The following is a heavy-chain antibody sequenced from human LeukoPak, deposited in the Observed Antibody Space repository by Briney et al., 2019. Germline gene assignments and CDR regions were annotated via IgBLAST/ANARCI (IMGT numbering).Heavy chain of an antibody. J-gene: IGHJ4*02. CDR2: LSGSGGST. Sequence: GGPLRLSCAASGFTFSTYAMSWVRQAPGKGLEWVAGLSGSGGSTYYADSVKGRFTISRDNSKNTLYLQMNSLRAEDTAVYYCAKGYYDSSLHYFDYWGQGILVTVSS. CDR3: AKGYYDSSLHYFDY. V-gene: IGHV3-23*01. CDR1: GFTFSTYA. D-gene: IGHD3-22*01.